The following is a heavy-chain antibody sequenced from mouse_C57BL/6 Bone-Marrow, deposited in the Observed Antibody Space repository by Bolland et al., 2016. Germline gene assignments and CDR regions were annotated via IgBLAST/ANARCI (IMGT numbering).Heavy chain of an antibody. V-gene: IGHV3-6*01. D-gene: IGHD1-1*01. J-gene: IGHJ2*01. CDR3: ARGNYGSSSYFDY. Sequence: DGSNNYNPSLKNRISITRDTSKNQFFLKLNSVTTEDTATYYCARGNYGSSSYFDYWGQG. CDR2: DGSN.